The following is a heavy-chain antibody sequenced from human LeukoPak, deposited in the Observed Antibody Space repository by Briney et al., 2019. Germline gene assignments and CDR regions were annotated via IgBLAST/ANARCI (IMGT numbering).Heavy chain of an antibody. V-gene: IGHV3-23*01. J-gene: IGHJ4*02. CDR3: AKKSGSYPNFDY. D-gene: IGHD1-26*01. CDR2: ISGSGGNT. Sequence: GGSLRLSCAASGFTFSSYAMSWVRRAPGKGLEWVSGISGSGGNTYYADSVKGRFTISRDNSKNTLYLQTNSLRAEDTAVYYCAKKSGSYPNFDYWGQGTLVTVSS. CDR1: GFTFSSYA.